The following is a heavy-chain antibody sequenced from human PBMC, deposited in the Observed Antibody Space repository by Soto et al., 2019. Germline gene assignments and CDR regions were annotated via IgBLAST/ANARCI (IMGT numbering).Heavy chain of an antibody. CDR1: GFIFTNFW. Sequence: GGSLRLACEASGFIFTNFWMHWVRQVPGKGLVWVSRIDTSGSSTSYADSVKGRFTISRDNAKNTVSLQMNSLRAEDTGVYYCAKDSWYFDLWSQGSLVTVSS. CDR2: IDTSGSST. CDR3: AKDSWYFDL. J-gene: IGHJ4*02. D-gene: IGHD6-13*01. V-gene: IGHV3-74*01.